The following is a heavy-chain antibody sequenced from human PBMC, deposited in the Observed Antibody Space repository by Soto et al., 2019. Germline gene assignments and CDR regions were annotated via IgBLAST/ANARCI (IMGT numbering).Heavy chain of an antibody. Sequence: EVQLLESGGGLVQPGGSLRLSCAASGFTFSNYAMDWVRQAPGKGLEWVSAISNSFSDGNTHYADSVKGRSTISRDNDKNTVFLEMNSLRAEDTAVYYCAKVFSPEGGNYFDHWGQGTLVTVSS. CDR1: GFTFSNYA. V-gene: IGHV3-23*01. CDR2: ISNSFSDGNT. J-gene: IGHJ4*02. CDR3: AKVFSPEGGNYFDH.